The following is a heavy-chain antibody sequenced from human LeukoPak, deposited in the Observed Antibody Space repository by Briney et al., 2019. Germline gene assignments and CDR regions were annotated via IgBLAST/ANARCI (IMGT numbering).Heavy chain of an antibody. CDR2: IYYSGST. CDR1: GGSISSSSYY. CDR3: ARHAYSSSPSFDY. D-gene: IGHD6-6*01. J-gene: IGHJ4*02. Sequence: SETLSLTCTVSGGSISSSSYYWGWIRQPPGKGLEWIGSIYYSGSTYYNPSLKSRVTISVDTSKNQFSLRLSSVTAADTAVYYCARHAYSSSPSFDYWGQGTLVTVSS. V-gene: IGHV4-39*01.